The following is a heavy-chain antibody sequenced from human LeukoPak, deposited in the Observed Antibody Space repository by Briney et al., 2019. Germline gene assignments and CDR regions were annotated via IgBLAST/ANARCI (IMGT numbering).Heavy chain of an antibody. CDR3: ARDYYDSSGSLTYYYYYMDV. J-gene: IGHJ6*03. V-gene: IGHV4-4*07. CDR1: GGSISSYY. Sequence: PSETLSLTCTVSGGSISSYYWSWIRQPAGKGPEWIGRIYTSGSTNYNPSLKSRVTMSVDTSKNQFSLKLSSVTAADTAVYYCARDYYDSSGSLTYYYYYMDVWGKGTTVTISS. D-gene: IGHD3-22*01. CDR2: IYTSGST.